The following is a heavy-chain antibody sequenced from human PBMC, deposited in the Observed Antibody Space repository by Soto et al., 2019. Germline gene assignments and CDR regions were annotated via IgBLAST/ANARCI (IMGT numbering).Heavy chain of an antibody. Sequence: ASETLSLTCTVSGGSISSYYWSWIRQPPGKGLEWIGYIYYSGSTNYNPSLKSRVTISVDTSKNQFSLKLSSVTAADTAVYYCARAPYYDFWSGYSDWFDPWGQGTLVTVSS. CDR3: ARAPYYDFWSGYSDWFDP. CDR2: IYYSGST. J-gene: IGHJ5*02. D-gene: IGHD3-3*01. V-gene: IGHV4-59*01. CDR1: GGSISSYY.